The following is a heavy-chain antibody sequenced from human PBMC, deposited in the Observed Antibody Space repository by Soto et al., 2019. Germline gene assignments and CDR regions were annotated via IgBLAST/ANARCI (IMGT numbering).Heavy chain of an antibody. CDR3: AHRGYGDYPRDNWFDP. Sequence: QITLKESGPTLVKPTQTLTLTCTFSGFSLSSGGAGVGWIRQPPGKGLEWLALIYWNDDKRYSPSLRSRLTITKDTSKYQVVLLMTNMDPVDTATYYCAHRGYGDYPRDNWFDPWGQGTLVTVSS. D-gene: IGHD4-17*01. CDR1: GFSLSSGGAG. J-gene: IGHJ5*02. V-gene: IGHV2-5*01. CDR2: IYWNDDK.